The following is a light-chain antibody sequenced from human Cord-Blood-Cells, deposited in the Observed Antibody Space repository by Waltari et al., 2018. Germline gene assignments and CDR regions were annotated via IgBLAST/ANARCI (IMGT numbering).Light chain of an antibody. CDR2: DGR. CDR3: SSYTSSSTLV. Sequence: QSPLPQPASVSGSPGQSITISCTGTRSDVCGYKHVPWYQQPPGKAPKLMNYDGRNRLSWVANRFSGPKSGNAASLTISGLQAEDEADYYCSSYTSSSTLVFGGGTKLTVL. V-gene: IGLV2-14*01. CDR1: RSDVCGYKH. J-gene: IGLJ2*01.